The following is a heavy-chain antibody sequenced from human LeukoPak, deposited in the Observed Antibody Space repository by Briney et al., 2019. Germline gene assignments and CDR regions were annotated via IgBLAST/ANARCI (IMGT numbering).Heavy chain of an antibody. CDR3: ARVGYCSSTSCYLRISDAFDI. D-gene: IGHD2-2*01. CDR2: ISSSSSYI. Sequence: KPGGSLRLSCAASGSTFSSYSMNWVRQAPGKGLEWVSSISSSSSYIYYADSVKGRFTISRDNAKNSLYLQMNSLRAEDTAVYYCARVGYCSSTSCYLRISDAFDIWGQGTMVTVSS. V-gene: IGHV3-21*01. J-gene: IGHJ3*02. CDR1: GSTFSSYS.